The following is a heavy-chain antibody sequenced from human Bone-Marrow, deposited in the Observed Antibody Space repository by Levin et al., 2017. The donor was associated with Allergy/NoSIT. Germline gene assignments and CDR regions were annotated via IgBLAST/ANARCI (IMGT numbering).Heavy chain of an antibody. CDR2: INSDGSNT. D-gene: IGHD2-2*01. CDR1: GFTFSNYW. Sequence: GGSLRLSCAASGFTFSNYWMHWVRQAPGKGLVWVSHINSDGSNTNYADSVKGRFTISRDNAKNTLYLQMNRLRDEDTAVYYCARGGCSSTSWLDNWGQGTLVTVSP. J-gene: IGHJ5*02. CDR3: ARGGCSSTSWLDN. V-gene: IGHV3-74*01.